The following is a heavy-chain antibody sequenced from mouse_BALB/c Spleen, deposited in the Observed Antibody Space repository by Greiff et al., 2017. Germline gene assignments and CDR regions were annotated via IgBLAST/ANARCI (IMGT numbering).Heavy chain of an antibody. D-gene: IGHD1-1*01. V-gene: IGHV1-15*01. CDR1: GYTFTDYE. J-gene: IGHJ2*01. CDR2: IDPETGGT. Sequence: QVQLQQSGAELVRPGASVTLSCKASGYTFTDYEMHWVKQTPVHGLEWIGAIDPETGGTAYNQKFKGKATLTADKSSSTAYMELRSLTSEDSAVYYCTRYATVVAGGYFDYWGQGTTRTVSS. CDR3: TRYATVVAGGYFDY.